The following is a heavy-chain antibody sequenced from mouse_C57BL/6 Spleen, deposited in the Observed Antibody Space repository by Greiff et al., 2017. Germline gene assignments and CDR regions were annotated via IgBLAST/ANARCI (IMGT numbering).Heavy chain of an antibody. CDR2: ISSGGSYT. J-gene: IGHJ4*01. Sequence: EVKLVESGGDLVKPGGSLKLSCAASGFTFSSYGMSWVRQTPDKRLEWVATISSGGSYTYYPDSVKGRFTISRDNAKNTLYLQMSSLKSEDTAMYYCAGQGNAMDYWGQGTSVTVSS. CDR3: AGQGNAMDY. CDR1: GFTFSSYG. V-gene: IGHV5-6*01.